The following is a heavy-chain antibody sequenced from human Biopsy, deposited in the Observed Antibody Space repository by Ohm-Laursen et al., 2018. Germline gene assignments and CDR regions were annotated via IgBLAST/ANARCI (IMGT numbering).Heavy chain of an antibody. CDR1: GGSISSGGSY. V-gene: IGHV4-31*01. CDR2: IFNSANT. D-gene: IGHD3-22*01. CDR3: ARGDYFDSNGYFWFDP. J-gene: IGHJ5*02. Sequence: SQTLSLTCTVSGGSISSGGSYWSWIPQRTGKRLEWNGYIFNSANTYYNLSLKNLITISGDTSKNQFSLKLNSVSAADTAVYYCARGDYFDSNGYFWFDPWGQGTLVTVSS.